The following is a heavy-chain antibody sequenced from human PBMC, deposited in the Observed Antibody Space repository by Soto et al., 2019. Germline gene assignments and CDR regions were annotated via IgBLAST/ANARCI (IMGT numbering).Heavy chain of an antibody. Sequence: GGSLRLSCAASGVIFSGFGMHWVRQAPGKGLEWVSVISCSGSSIYYADSVKGRFTISRDNSKNTLYLQMNSLRAEDTAVYYCAKGLSGYSLYGMDVWGQGTTVTVSS. V-gene: IGHV3-23*01. CDR3: AKGLSGYSLYGMDV. CDR1: GVIFSGFG. D-gene: IGHD3-3*01. J-gene: IGHJ6*02. CDR2: ISCSGSSI.